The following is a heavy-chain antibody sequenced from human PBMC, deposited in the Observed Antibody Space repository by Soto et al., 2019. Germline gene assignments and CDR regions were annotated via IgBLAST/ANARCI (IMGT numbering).Heavy chain of an antibody. D-gene: IGHD3-22*01. CDR3: ARAHSYYYDSSGYYGFHAFDI. V-gene: IGHV4-59*01. CDR2: IYYSGST. J-gene: IGHJ3*02. Sequence: PSETLSLTCTVSGGSISSYYWSWIRQPPGKGLEWIGYIYYSGSTNYNPSLKSRVTISVDTSKNQFSLKLSSVTAADTAVYYCARAHSYYYDSSGYYGFHAFDIWGQGTMVTVSS. CDR1: GGSISSYY.